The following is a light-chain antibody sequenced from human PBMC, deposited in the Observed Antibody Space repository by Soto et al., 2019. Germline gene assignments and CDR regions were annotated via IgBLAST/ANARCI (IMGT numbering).Light chain of an antibody. V-gene: IGKV3-15*01. CDR3: QQYNNWPRAT. J-gene: IGKJ4*01. Sequence: EIVMTHSPATLSVSPGERATLSCRASQSISTNLAWYQQKHGQAPRLLMFRTSSRATGFPARFSGSGSGTEFNLTISSLQSEDFGVYCCQQYNNWPRATFGGGTKVEIK. CDR1: QSISTN. CDR2: RTS.